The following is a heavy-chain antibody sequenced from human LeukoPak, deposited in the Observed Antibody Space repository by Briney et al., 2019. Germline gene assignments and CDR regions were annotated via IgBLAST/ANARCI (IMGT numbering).Heavy chain of an antibody. CDR3: AKAASSSWPSYYYGMDV. Sequence: GGSLRLSCAASGFTFSSYAMSWVRQTPGKGLEWVSGVSGSGGNIHYADSVKGRFTISKDSSKNTVYLQMSSLRVDDTAVYYCAKAASSSWPSYYYGMDVWGQGTTVTVSS. CDR1: GFTFSSYA. D-gene: IGHD6-13*01. J-gene: IGHJ6*02. V-gene: IGHV3-23*01. CDR2: VSGSGGNI.